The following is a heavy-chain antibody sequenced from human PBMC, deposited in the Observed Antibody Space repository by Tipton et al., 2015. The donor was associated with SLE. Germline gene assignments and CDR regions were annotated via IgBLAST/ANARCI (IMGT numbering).Heavy chain of an antibody. Sequence: GSLRLSCAASGFSFSSYGMHWVRQAPGKGLEWVTFIQYDGSDKYYADSVKGRLTISRDSSNNTLFLQMNSLRPEDTAVYYCAKTGTSGYTSAWSHFDYWGQGTLVTVSS. D-gene: IGHD6-19*01. CDR3: AKTGTSGYTSAWSHFDY. CDR2: IQYDGSDK. J-gene: IGHJ4*02. CDR1: GFSFSSYG. V-gene: IGHV3-30*02.